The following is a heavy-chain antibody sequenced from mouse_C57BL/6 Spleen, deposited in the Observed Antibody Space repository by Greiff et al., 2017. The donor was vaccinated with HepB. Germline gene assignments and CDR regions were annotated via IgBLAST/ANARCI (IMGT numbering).Heavy chain of an antibody. V-gene: IGHV1-63*01. CDR2: IYPGGGYT. CDR3: ARREMDGYSGGFAY. Sequence: QVQLKQSGAELVRPGTSVKMSCKASGYTFTNYWIGWAKQRPGHGLEWIGDIYPGGGYTNYNEKFKGKATLTADKSSSTAYMQFSSLTSEDSAIYYCARREMDGYSGGFAYWGQGTLVTVSA. J-gene: IGHJ3*01. CDR1: GYTFTNYW. D-gene: IGHD2-3*01.